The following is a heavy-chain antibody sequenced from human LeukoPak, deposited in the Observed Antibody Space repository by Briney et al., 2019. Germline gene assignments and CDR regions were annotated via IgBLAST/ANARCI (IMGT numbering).Heavy chain of an antibody. CDR1: GYTFTGYY. Sequence: ASVKVSCKASGYTFTGYYMHWVRQAPGQGPEWMGWINLHSGGINYARNFQGRVTMTRDTSITTAYMELSGLTSGDTATYYCAREPPAYCGADCYALGYWGQGALVTVSS. J-gene: IGHJ4*02. D-gene: IGHD2-21*02. CDR2: INLHSGGI. V-gene: IGHV1-2*02. CDR3: AREPPAYCGADCYALGY.